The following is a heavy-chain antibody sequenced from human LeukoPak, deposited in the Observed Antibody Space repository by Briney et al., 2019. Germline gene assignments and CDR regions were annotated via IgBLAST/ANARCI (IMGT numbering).Heavy chain of an antibody. CDR2: IYYTGST. CDR1: GGSINNYY. CDR3: AKSNGYGLVDI. V-gene: IGHV4-59*12. J-gene: IGHJ3*02. Sequence: SETLSLTCTVSGGSINNYYWTWIRQTPGKALEWIGYIYYTGSTNYNPSLKSRVTISVDTSKNQFSLKLTSVTAADTAVYYCAKSNGYGLVDIWGQGTMVTVSS. D-gene: IGHD3-10*01.